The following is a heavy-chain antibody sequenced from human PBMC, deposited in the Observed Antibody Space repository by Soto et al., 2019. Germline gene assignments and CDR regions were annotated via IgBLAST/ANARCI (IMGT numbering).Heavy chain of an antibody. V-gene: IGHV1-69*13. D-gene: IGHD3-22*01. J-gene: IGHJ4*02. CDR2: IILGSA. CDR1: GGTFSNYA. CDR3: ARADYNSDYLLLYVDY. Sequence: GASVKVSCKAPGGTFSNYALTWVRQAPGQGLEWMGWIILGSANYAQKFQDRLTITADGSTNISYMELTSLTSEDTARYYCARADYNSDYLLLYVDYGGQGTPVTVSS.